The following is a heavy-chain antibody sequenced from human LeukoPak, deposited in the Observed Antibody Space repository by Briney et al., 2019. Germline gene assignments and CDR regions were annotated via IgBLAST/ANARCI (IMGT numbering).Heavy chain of an antibody. CDR1: GGSISSGSYY. D-gene: IGHD3-3*01. J-gene: IGHJ4*02. Sequence: SETLSLTCTVSGGSISSGSYYWSWIRQPAGKGLEWIGRIYTSGSTNYNPSLKSRVTISVDTSKNQFSLKLSSVTAADTAVYYGARESAIFGRVDYWGREPWSPSPQ. V-gene: IGHV4-61*02. CDR2: IYTSGST. CDR3: ARESAIFGRVDY.